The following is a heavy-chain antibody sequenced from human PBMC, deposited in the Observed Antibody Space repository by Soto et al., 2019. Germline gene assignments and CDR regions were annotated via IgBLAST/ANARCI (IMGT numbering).Heavy chain of an antibody. J-gene: IGHJ3*02. Sequence: PSETLSLTCTFSCGSIIKSNYYWGWIRQPPGNRLEWIGSIYYSGSTSYNSSLKSRVTISVDTSKNQFSLRLSSVTAADTAVYYCASPTLGAFDIWGQGTKVTVSS. D-gene: IGHD3-16*01. CDR2: IYYSGST. CDR1: CGSIIKSNYY. V-gene: IGHV4-39*01. CDR3: ASPTLGAFDI.